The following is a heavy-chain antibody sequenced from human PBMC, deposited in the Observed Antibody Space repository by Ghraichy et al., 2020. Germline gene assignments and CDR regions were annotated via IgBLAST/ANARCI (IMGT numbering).Heavy chain of an antibody. V-gene: IGHV3-23*01. J-gene: IGHJ6*02. CDR3: AKAGRFGELFPSDYYYGMDV. CDR1: GFTFSSYA. Sequence: GGSLRLSCAASGFTFSSYAMRWVRQAPGKGLWLVSAISGSGGSTYYADSVKGRFTISRDNSKNTLYLQMNSLRAEDTAVYYCAKAGRFGELFPSDYYYGMDVCGQGTTVTVSS. CDR2: ISGSGGST. D-gene: IGHD3-10*01.